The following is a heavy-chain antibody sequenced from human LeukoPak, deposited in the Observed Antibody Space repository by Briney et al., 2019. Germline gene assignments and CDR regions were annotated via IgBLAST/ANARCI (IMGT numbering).Heavy chain of an antibody. J-gene: IGHJ4*02. V-gene: IGHV3-7*01. D-gene: IGHD4-17*01. CDR3: ARQPTTAIFDY. CDR1: GFTFNSYW. CDR2: IKPDGSEK. Sequence: RGGSLRLSCAASGFTFNSYWMGWVRQAPGSGLEWVANIKPDGSEKYYVDSVNGRFTISRDTAKNSLCLHMNSLTAEDTAIYFCARQPTTAIFDYWGQGTLATVSS.